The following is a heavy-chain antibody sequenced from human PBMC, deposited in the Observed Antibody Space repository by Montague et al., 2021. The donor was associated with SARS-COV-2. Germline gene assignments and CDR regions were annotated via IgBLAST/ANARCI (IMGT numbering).Heavy chain of an antibody. J-gene: IGHJ3*02. D-gene: IGHD3-22*01. CDR2: IFYSGST. V-gene: IGHV4-39*01. CDR3: ARLPYFYDSTHAFDI. CDR1: GGSISSSSYY. Sequence: SETLSLTSTVSGGSISSSSYYWGWIRQPPGKGLEWIGNIFYSGSTYYNTSLKSRVTISVDTSKSQFSLRLSSVTAADTAVYYCARLPYFYDSTHAFDIWGQGTMVTVSS.